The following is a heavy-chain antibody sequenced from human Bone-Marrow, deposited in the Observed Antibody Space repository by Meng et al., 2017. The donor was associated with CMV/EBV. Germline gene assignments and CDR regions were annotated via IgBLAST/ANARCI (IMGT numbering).Heavy chain of an antibody. CDR3: ARALAYCGGDCYSRGAYYYYGMDV. CDR2: ISYDGSNK. Sequence: GESLKISCAASGFTFSSYSMNWVRQAPGKGLEWVAVISYDGSNKYYADSVKGRFTISRDNSKNTLYLQMNSLRAEDTAVYYCARALAYCGGDCYSRGAYYYYGMDVWGQGTTVTVSS. CDR1: GFTFSSYS. J-gene: IGHJ6*02. D-gene: IGHD2-21*01. V-gene: IGHV3-30*03.